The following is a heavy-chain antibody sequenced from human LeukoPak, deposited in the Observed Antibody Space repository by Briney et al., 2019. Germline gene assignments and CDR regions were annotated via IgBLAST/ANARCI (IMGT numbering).Heavy chain of an antibody. CDR1: GFTFTISA. CDR2: FSGGGDET. CDR3: ARDGSEGIFGVVIIRGSDMDV. J-gene: IGHJ6*03. V-gene: IGHV3-23*01. Sequence: GGSLRLSCAASGFTFTISALTWVRQAPGKGLEWVSTFSGGGDETYYADSVKGRFTISRDNSKNTLYLQMNSLRAEDTAVYYCARDGSEGIFGVVIIRGSDMDVWGKGTTVTVPS. D-gene: IGHD3-3*01.